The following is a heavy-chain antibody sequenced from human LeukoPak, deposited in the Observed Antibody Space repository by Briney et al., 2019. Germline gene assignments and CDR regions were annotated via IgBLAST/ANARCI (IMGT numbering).Heavy chain of an antibody. D-gene: IGHD3-10*01. Sequence: KSSETLSLTCTVSGDSIRSSSYYWGWIRQPPGKGLEWIGSIYYTGNSSYNSSLKSRVTISIDISKNQFSLKLSSATAADTAVYYCARQGFFLTAFLSSDSWFDPWGPGTLVTVSS. CDR2: IYYTGNS. CDR1: GDSIRSSSYY. V-gene: IGHV4-39*01. CDR3: ARQGFFLTAFLSSDSWFDP. J-gene: IGHJ5*02.